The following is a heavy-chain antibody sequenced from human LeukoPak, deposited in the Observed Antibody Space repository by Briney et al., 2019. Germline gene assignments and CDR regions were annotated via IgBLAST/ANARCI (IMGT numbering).Heavy chain of an antibody. CDR2: ISYDGSNK. Sequence: PGRSLRLSCAASGFTFSSYGMHWVRQAPGKGLEWVAVISYDGSNKYYADSVKGRFTISRDNSKNTLYLQMNSLRAEDTAVYYCAKDPRTDGGDYWGQGTLVTVSS. CDR1: GFTFSSYG. J-gene: IGHJ4*02. CDR3: AKDPRTDGGDY. V-gene: IGHV3-30*18.